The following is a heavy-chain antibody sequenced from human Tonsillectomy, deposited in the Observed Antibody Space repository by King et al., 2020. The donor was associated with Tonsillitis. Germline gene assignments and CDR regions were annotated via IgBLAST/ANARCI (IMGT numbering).Heavy chain of an antibody. CDR1: GYTFTSYY. D-gene: IGHD3-9*01. J-gene: IGHJ4*02. CDR2: INPSGGST. CDR3: ARGLRFFDWRSPYYFDY. Sequence: LQLVQSGAEVKKPGASVKVSCKASGYTFTSYYMHWVRQAPGQGLEWMGIINPSGGSTSYAQKFQGRVTMTRDTSTGTVYMELSGLRSDDTAVYYCARGLRFFDWRSPYYFDYWGQGTLVTVSS. V-gene: IGHV1-46*01.